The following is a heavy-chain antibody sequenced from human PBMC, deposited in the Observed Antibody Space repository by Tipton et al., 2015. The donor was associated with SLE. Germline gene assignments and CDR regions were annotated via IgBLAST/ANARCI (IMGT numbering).Heavy chain of an antibody. D-gene: IGHD3-10*01. Sequence: TLSLTCAVYGGSFSGYYWSWIRQPPGKGLEWIGEINHRGSTNYNPSLKSRVTISVDTSKNQFSLKLSSVTAADTAVYYCASLRTEYYYGSRADYWGQGTLVTVSS. CDR2: INHRGST. V-gene: IGHV4-34*01. CDR3: ASLRTEYYYGSRADY. CDR1: GGSFSGYY. J-gene: IGHJ4*02.